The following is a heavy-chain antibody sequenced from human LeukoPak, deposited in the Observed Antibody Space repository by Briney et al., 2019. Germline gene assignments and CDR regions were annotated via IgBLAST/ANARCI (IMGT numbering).Heavy chain of an antibody. Sequence: SETLSLTCTVFGDSIITSTSYWGWIRQPPGRRPEWIGGIYYTGTTYYNPSLKSRVTISVDTSKNQFSLKLQSVTATDTAVYYCARHGFYYASGPQFDYWGRGTLVTVSS. J-gene: IGHJ4*02. CDR2: IYYTGTT. CDR3: ARHGFYYASGPQFDY. V-gene: IGHV4-39*01. D-gene: IGHD3-10*01. CDR1: GDSIITSTSY.